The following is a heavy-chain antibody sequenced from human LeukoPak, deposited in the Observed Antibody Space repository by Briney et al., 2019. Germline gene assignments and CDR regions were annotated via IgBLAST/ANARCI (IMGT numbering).Heavy chain of an antibody. V-gene: IGHV4-39*01. CDR1: GGSISSSSYY. Sequence: SETLSLTCIVSGGSISSSSYYWDWIRQAPGEGLEWIGNFYGSGNTRYNPSLKSRVTISGDTSKNQFSLKLTSVTAADTAVYYCARQGLYDSSDFWTFQHWGQGTLVTVSS. J-gene: IGHJ1*01. D-gene: IGHD3/OR15-3a*01. CDR2: FYGSGNT. CDR3: ARQGLYDSSDFWTFQH.